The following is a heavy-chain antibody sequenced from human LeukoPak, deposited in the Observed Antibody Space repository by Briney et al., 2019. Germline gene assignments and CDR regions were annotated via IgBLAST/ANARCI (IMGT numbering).Heavy chain of an antibody. V-gene: IGHV4-59*01. CDR1: GGSLGKYC. CDR2: VYYTGYT. D-gene: IGHD3-16*01. CDR3: ARHMVDLITSYNYCDP. J-gene: IGHJ5*01. Sequence: SETLSLTCTVSGGSLGKYCWSWIRQPPGQGLEWVGYVYYTGYTTYNPSLKSRVTISVDMSQNKFSLILTSVTAADTAVYYCARHMVDLITSYNYCDPWGQGTLVTVSS.